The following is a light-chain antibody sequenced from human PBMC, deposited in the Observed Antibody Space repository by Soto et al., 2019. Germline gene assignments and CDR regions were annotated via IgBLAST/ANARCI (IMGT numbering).Light chain of an antibody. J-gene: IGLJ3*02. Sequence: QSVLTQPPSVSAAPGQKVTISCSGSNSNIGNNYVSWYKQLPGTAPKLLIYDDDQRPSGIPDRFSGSKSGASATLDITGLQTGDEADYYCGTWDSGLSAGPVFGGGTKLTVL. CDR3: GTWDSGLSAGPV. V-gene: IGLV1-51*01. CDR1: NSNIGNNY. CDR2: DDD.